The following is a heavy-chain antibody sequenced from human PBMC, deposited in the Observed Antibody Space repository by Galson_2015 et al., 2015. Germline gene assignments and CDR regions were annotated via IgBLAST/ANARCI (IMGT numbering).Heavy chain of an antibody. V-gene: IGHV3-23*01. CDR2: ISGSGGST. J-gene: IGHJ6*02. Sequence: SLRLSCAASGFTFSSYAMSWVRQAPGKGLEWVSAISGSGGSTYYADSVKGRFTISRDNSKNTLYLQMNSLRAEDTAVYYCAKARNSGYYYYGMDVWGQGTTVTVSS. CDR1: GFTFSSYA. CDR3: AKARNSGYYYYGMDV. D-gene: IGHD4-23*01.